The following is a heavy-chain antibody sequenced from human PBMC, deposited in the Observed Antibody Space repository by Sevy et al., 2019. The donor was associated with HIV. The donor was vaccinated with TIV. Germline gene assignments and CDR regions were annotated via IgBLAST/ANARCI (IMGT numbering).Heavy chain of an antibody. CDR2: IKQDASQK. D-gene: IGHD1-7*01. CDR3: ARDDGNYYFHY. V-gene: IGHV3-7*01. CDR1: GFTFSKYW. Sequence: GGSLRLSCAASGFTFSKYWMGWVRQAPGKGLEWVANIKQDASQKYYVDSVKGRFTISRDNAKNSLYLQMNSLRAEDTDVDFCARDDGNYYFHYWGQGTLVTVSS. J-gene: IGHJ4*02.